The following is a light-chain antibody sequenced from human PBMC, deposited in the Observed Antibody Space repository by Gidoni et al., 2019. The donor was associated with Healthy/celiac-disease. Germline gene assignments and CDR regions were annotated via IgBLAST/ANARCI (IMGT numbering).Light chain of an antibody. CDR2: GNS. CDR1: SSNIGAGYD. CDR3: QSYDSSLSGVV. J-gene: IGLJ2*01. V-gene: IGLV1-40*01. Sequence: VLTQPPSVSGAPGQRVTISCTGSSSNIGAGYDVHWYQQLPGTAPKLLIYGNSNRPSGVPDRFSGSKSGTSASLAITGLQAEDEADYYCQSYDSSLSGVVFGGGTKLTVL.